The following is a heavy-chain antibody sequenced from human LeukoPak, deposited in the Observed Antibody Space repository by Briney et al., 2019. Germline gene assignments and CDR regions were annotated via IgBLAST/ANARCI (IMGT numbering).Heavy chain of an antibody. CDR2: ISASFPNT. Sequence: GGSLRLSCAASGFTFDDYVMTWIRQAPGKGLEWVSTISASFPNTYSADSVKGRFTISRDNSKSTLYLQMNSLRAEDTAVYYCGKTTVGYSSGQKPAWPVDYWGQGTLVTVSS. CDR1: GFTFDDYV. V-gene: IGHV3-23*01. CDR3: GKTTVGYSSGQKPAWPVDY. D-gene: IGHD5-18*01. J-gene: IGHJ4*02.